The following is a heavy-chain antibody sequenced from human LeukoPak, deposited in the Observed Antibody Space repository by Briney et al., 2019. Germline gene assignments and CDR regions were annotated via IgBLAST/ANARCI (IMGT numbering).Heavy chain of an antibody. D-gene: IGHD5-24*01. CDR3: ARRWLDFEY. J-gene: IGHJ4*02. CDR2: IYYSGST. CDR1: GGSISSYY. V-gene: IGHV4-59*01. Sequence: SETLSLTCTVSGGSISSYYWSWIRQPPGKGLEWIGYIYYSGSTNYNPSLKSRVTISVDTSKNQFSLKLSSVTAADTAGDYCARRWLDFEYWGQGALVTVSS.